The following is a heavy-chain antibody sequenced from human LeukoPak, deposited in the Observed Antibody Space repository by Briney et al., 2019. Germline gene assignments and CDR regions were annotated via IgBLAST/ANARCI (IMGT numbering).Heavy chain of an antibody. J-gene: IGHJ4*02. V-gene: IGHV3-23*01. Sequence: PGGSLRLSCAASGFTFSNFAMSWVRQAPGKGPEWVSFISDSGGSTYYAGSVKGRFTISRDNSKNTVYMQMNSLRAEDTAVYYCAKDRGLVGATPSNFDYWGQGTLVTVSS. CDR2: ISDSGGST. CDR1: GFTFSNFA. D-gene: IGHD1-26*01. CDR3: AKDRGLVGATPSNFDY.